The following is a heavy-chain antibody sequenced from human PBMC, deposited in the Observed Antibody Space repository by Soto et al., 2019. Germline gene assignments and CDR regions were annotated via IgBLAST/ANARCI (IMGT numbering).Heavy chain of an antibody. V-gene: IGHV1-2*02. D-gene: IGHD5-18*01. Sequence: VKVSCKASGYTFTDYYMHWVRRAPGQGLEWMGWINPNTGATRYTQKLQGRDTMTRDTSISTAFLEWSGRRSDDTAVYYCTTQPKQFLIYCGHGTQVTVS. CDR3: TTQPKQFLIY. J-gene: IGHJ4*01. CDR2: INPNTGAT. CDR1: GYTFTDYY.